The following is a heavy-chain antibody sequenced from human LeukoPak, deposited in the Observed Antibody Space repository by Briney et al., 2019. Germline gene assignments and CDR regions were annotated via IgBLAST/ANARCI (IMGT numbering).Heavy chain of an antibody. J-gene: IGHJ3*02. CDR2: IYYSGST. Sequence: PSETLSLTCTVSGGSISSYYWSWIRQPPGKGLEWIGYIYYSGSTDYNPSLKSRVTISVETSKNQLSLKLSSVTAGDTAVFYCARVLGGAFDIWGQGTMVTVSS. CDR1: GGSISSYY. CDR3: ARVLGGAFDI. D-gene: IGHD2-8*01. V-gene: IGHV4-59*12.